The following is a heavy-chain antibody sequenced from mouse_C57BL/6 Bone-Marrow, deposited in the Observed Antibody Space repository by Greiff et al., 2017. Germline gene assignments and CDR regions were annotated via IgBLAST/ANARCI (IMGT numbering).Heavy chain of an antibody. CDR1: GYTFTDYY. CDR3: AITPVYNV. CDR2: INPYNGGT. Sequence: EVQLQQSGPVLVKPGASVKMSCKASGYTFTDYYLNWVKQSHGKSLEWIGVINPYNGGTSYNQKLKGHATLTGDKYSSTAYMELNSLTSEDSAVYYCAITPVYNVWGTGTTVTVSS. D-gene: IGHD1-2*01. V-gene: IGHV1-19*01. J-gene: IGHJ1*03.